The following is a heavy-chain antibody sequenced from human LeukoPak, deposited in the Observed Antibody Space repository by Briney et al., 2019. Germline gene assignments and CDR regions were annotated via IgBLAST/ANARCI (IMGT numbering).Heavy chain of an antibody. CDR2: IYYSGSN. J-gene: IGHJ3*02. CDR3: ARATTVVTPSSRRAFDI. V-gene: IGHV4-59*01. D-gene: IGHD4-23*01. CDR1: GVSISSYY. Sequence: PSETLSLTCTVSGVSISSYYWSWIRQPPGKGLEWIGYIYYSGSNDYNPSLKSRVTISVDKSKNKFSPKLSSLTAADTAVYYCARATTVVTPSSRRAFDIWGQGTMVTVSS.